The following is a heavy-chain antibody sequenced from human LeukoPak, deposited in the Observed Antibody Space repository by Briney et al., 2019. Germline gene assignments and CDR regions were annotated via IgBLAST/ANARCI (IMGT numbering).Heavy chain of an antibody. Sequence: GGSLRLSCAASGFTVSSNYMSWVRQAPGKGLEWVAVISYDGSNKYYADSVKGRFTISRDNSKNTLYLQMNSLRAEDTAVYYCAKRRNYYISYWGQGTLVTVSS. J-gene: IGHJ4*02. V-gene: IGHV3-30*18. CDR3: AKRRNYYISY. CDR1: GFTVSSNY. D-gene: IGHD3-22*01. CDR2: ISYDGSNK.